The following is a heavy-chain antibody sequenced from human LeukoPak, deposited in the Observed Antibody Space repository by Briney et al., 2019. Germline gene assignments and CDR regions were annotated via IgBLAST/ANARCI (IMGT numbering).Heavy chain of an antibody. CDR2: IYYSGST. CDR3: ARRSVDTALVDP. D-gene: IGHD5-18*01. J-gene: IGHJ5*02. Sequence: SETLSLTCTVSGGSLSSSSYYWGWIRQPPGKGLEWIGSIYYSGSTYYNPSLKSRVTISVDTSKNQFSLKLSSVTAADTAVYYCARRSVDTALVDPWGQGTLVTVSS. CDR1: GGSLSSSSYY. V-gene: IGHV4-39*01.